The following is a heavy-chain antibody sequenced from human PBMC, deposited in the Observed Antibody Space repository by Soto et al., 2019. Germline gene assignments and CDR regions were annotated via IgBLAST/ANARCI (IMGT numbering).Heavy chain of an antibody. CDR3: ARDDGAHAFDI. J-gene: IGHJ3*02. CDR2: IYHSGST. V-gene: IGHV4-30-2*01. Sequence: PSETLSLTCAVSGGSISGGGYSWSWIRQPPGKGLEWIGYIYHSGSTYYNPSLKSRVTISVDRSKNQFSLKLSSVTAADTAVYYCARDDGAHAFDIWGQGTTVTVS. D-gene: IGHD3-16*01. CDR1: GGSISGGGYS.